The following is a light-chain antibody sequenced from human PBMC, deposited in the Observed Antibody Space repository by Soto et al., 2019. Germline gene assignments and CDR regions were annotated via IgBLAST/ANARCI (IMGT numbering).Light chain of an antibody. J-gene: IGLJ3*02. CDR2: EGS. Sequence: QSALTQRASVSGSPGQSITISCTGTSSDVGSYNLVSWYQQHPGKAPKLMIYEGSKRPSGVSNRFSGSKSGNTASLTISGLQADDEADYYCCSYAGSRVFGGGTKLTVL. V-gene: IGLV2-23*01. CDR3: CSYAGSRV. CDR1: SSDVGSYNL.